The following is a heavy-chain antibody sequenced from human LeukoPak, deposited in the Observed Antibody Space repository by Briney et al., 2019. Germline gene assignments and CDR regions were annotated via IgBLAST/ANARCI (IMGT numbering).Heavy chain of an antibody. CDR2: INPSGGST. D-gene: IGHD1-1*01. Sequence: ASVKVSCKASGYTFTSYYMHWVRQAPGQGLEWMGIINPSGGSTIYAQKFQGRVTMTEDTSIDTAYMELSSLRSEDTAVYYCATADWNDDPLDHWGQGTLVTVSS. CDR1: GYTFTSYY. CDR3: ATADWNDDPLDH. J-gene: IGHJ4*02. V-gene: IGHV1-46*01.